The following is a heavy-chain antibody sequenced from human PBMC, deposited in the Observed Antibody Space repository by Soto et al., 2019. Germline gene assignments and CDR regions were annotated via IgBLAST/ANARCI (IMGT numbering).Heavy chain of an antibody. CDR3: ARDGLEYTSGGNAYRPWFDF. D-gene: IGHD2-15*01. Sequence: QVQLVQSGAEVRKPGASVRVSCKASGYVVSDYNMKWLRQAPGHRPEWMGWINAGNGDTLYSQNFQGRRTNTRDTFANKMYRERSGVTSEDTAVYYCARDGLEYTSGGNAYRPWFDFWGQGTLVTVSP. V-gene: IGHV1-3*01. CDR2: INAGNGDT. CDR1: GYVVSDYN. J-gene: IGHJ4*02.